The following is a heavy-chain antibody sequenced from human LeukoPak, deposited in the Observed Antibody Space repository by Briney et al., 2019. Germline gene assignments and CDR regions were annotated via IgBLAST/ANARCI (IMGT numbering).Heavy chain of an antibody. CDR2: ISARLDST. V-gene: IGHV3-23*01. CDR1: GFSFNNDA. CDR3: AKRQVPSALGSFDF. D-gene: IGHD3-10*01. Sequence: GGSLRLSCAASGFSFNNDAMAWVRQVPGKGLEWVSSISARLDSTYYADSVKGRFTISRDNSKNTLYLQMNSLRAEDTAIYYCAKRQVPSALGSFDFWGQGTLVTVSS. J-gene: IGHJ4*02.